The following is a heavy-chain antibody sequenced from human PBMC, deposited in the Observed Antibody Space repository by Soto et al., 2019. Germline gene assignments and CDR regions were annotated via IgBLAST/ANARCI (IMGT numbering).Heavy chain of an antibody. CDR1: GFTVSSNY. J-gene: IGHJ4*02. Sequence: GGSLRLSCAASGFTVSSNYMSWVRQAPGKGLEWVSVIYSGGSTYYADSVKGRFTISRDNSKNTLYLQMNSLRAEDTAVYYCARDGVGHYYGSGSDWGQGTLVTVSS. V-gene: IGHV3-53*01. D-gene: IGHD3-10*01. CDR2: IYSGGST. CDR3: ARDGVGHYYGSGSD.